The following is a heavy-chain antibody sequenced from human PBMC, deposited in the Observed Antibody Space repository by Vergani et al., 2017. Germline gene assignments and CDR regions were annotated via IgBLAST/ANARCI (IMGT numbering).Heavy chain of an antibody. V-gene: IGHV3-33*06. CDR2: IWYDGSNK. CDR3: AKGLRYFDWLSEYYFDC. J-gene: IGHJ4*02. D-gene: IGHD3-9*01. Sequence: QVQLVESGGGVVQPGRSLRLSCAASGFTFSSYGMHWVRQAPGKGLEWVAVIWYDGSNKYYADSVKGRFTISRDNSKNTLYLQMNSLRAEDTAVYYCAKGLRYFDWLSEYYFDCWGQGTLVTVSS. CDR1: GFTFSSYG.